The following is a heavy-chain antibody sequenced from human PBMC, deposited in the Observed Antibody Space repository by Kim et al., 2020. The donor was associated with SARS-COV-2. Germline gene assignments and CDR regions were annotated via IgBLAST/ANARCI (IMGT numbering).Heavy chain of an antibody. CDR1: GFTFSSYW. CDR2: IKQDGSEK. V-gene: IGHV3-7*01. Sequence: GGSLRLSCAASGFTFSSYWMSWVRQAPGKGLEWVANIKQDGSEKYYVDSVKGRFTISRDNAKNSLYLQMNSLRAEDTAVYYCARENKDGESSGYYSHAFDIWGQGTMVTVSS. J-gene: IGHJ3*02. D-gene: IGHD3-22*01. CDR3: ARENKDGESSGYYSHAFDI.